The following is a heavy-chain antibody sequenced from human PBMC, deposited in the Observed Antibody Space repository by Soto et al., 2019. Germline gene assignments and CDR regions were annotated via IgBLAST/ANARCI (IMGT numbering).Heavy chain of an antibody. D-gene: IGHD3-10*01. V-gene: IGHV4-39*01. CDR1: GGSISSSSYY. Sequence: SETLSLTCTVSGGSISSSSYYWGWIRQPPGKGLEWIGSIYYSGSTYYNPSLKSRVAISVDTSKNQFSLKLSSVTAADTAVYYCARSLNYYGSGSYLISYYFDYWGQGTLVTVSS. CDR3: ARSLNYYGSGSYLISYYFDY. J-gene: IGHJ4*02. CDR2: IYYSGST.